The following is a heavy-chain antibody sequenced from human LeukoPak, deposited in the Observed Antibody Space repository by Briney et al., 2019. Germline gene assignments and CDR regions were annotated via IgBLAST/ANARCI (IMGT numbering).Heavy chain of an antibody. CDR2: INPNSGGT. CDR3: ARGSGNYDFWSGRDYYYYMDV. J-gene: IGHJ6*03. V-gene: IGHV1-2*02. CDR1: GYTFTGYY. Sequence: ASVKVSCKASGYTFTGYYMHWVRQAPGQGLEWMGWINPNSGGTNYAQKFQGRVTMTRATSISTAYMELSRLRSDDTAVYYCARGSGNYDFWSGRDYYYYMDVWGKGTTVTVSS. D-gene: IGHD3-3*01.